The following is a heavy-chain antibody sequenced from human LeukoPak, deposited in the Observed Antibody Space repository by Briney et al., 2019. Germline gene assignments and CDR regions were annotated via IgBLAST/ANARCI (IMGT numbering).Heavy chain of an antibody. Sequence: GGSLRLSCAASGFAFSTYSMNWVRQAPGKGLEWVSSISSDSTYIYYADSVKGRFTISRDNAKNSLYLQMNSLRAEDTAVYYCARDRGDYSNYEIDYWGQGTLVTVSS. D-gene: IGHD4-11*01. CDR2: ISSDSTYI. CDR1: GFAFSTYS. J-gene: IGHJ4*02. V-gene: IGHV3-21*01. CDR3: ARDRGDYSNYEIDY.